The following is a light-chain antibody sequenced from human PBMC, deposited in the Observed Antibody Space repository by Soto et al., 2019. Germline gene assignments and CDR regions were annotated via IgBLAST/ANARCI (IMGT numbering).Light chain of an antibody. CDR2: EVY. CDR1: SSDVGGYNY. V-gene: IGLV2-8*01. J-gene: IGLJ1*01. Sequence: QSALTQPPSASGAPGQSVTVACSGTSSDVGGYNYVSWYQHHPGKAPKLIIYEVYKRPSGVPDRFSGSKSGNTAALTVSGLQAEEEADYYCRPYLGTNRSLFGTGPKVTVL. CDR3: RPYLGTNRSL.